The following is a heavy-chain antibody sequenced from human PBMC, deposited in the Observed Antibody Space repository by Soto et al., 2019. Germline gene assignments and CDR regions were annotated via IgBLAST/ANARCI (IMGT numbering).Heavy chain of an antibody. Sequence: QITLKESGPTLVKPTQTLTLTCTFSGFSLSTTGVGVGWIRQPPGKPLEWLALIYWDDDNLYRPFLKRRLTITKNTSKNQLVLTMTNMDPVDTATYYCAHVYGGYDTCEYWGQGTRVTVSS. V-gene: IGHV2-5*02. D-gene: IGHD5-12*01. CDR3: AHVYGGYDTCEY. CDR2: IYWDDDN. CDR1: GFSLSTTGVG. J-gene: IGHJ4*02.